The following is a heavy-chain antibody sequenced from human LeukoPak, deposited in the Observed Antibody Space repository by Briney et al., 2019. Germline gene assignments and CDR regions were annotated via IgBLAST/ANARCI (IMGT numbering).Heavy chain of an antibody. J-gene: IGHJ4*02. CDR1: GFTFSGYY. Sequence: ASVKVSCKASGFTFSGYYMHWVRQAPGQGFEWMGWINPNSGGTNFAQKFQGRVTMTRDASINTVYMELSRQRSDDTAVYYCAREIPLRYCSGGSCYSLDYWGQGTLVTVSS. D-gene: IGHD2-15*01. CDR2: INPNSGGT. V-gene: IGHV1-2*02. CDR3: AREIPLRYCSGGSCYSLDY.